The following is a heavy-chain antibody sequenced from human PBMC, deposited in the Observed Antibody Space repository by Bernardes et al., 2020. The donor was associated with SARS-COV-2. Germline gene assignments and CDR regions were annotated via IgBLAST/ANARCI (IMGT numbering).Heavy chain of an antibody. D-gene: IGHD3-22*01. CDR1: GFTFSSYA. V-gene: IGHV3-23*01. Sequence: GGSLRLSCAASGFTFSSYAMSWVRQAPGKGLEWVSGISGIGDRTNYAGSVKGRFTISRDTSKSTLYLQMNSLRAEDTAVYYCGKGRDSGYLVPFDYWGQGTLVNV. J-gene: IGHJ4*02. CDR2: ISGIGDRT. CDR3: GKGRDSGYLVPFDY.